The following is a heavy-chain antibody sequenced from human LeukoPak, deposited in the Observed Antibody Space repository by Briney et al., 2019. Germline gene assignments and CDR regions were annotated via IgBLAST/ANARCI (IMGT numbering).Heavy chain of an antibody. J-gene: IGHJ2*01. CDR2: ISYGGST. CDR1: GGSISTSTYY. CDR3: ARRVYSGSYNWYFDL. V-gene: IGHV4-39*01. D-gene: IGHD1-26*01. Sequence: PSETLSLTCTVSGGSISTSTYYWGWIRQPPGKGLEWIGSISYGGSTYNNPSLKSRVTISVDTSKNQFSLKLSSVTAPDTAVYYCARRVYSGSYNWYFDLSGRGTLVTVSS.